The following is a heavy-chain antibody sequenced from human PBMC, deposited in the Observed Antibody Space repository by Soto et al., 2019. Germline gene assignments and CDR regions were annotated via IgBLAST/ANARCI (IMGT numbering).Heavy chain of an antibody. CDR2: IYYSGST. J-gene: IGHJ4*02. V-gene: IGHV4-59*01. D-gene: IGHD6-6*01. Sequence: SETLSRTCTVSGGSISSYYWSWIRQPPGKGLDWIGYIYYSGSTNYNPSLKSRVTISVDTSKNQFSLKLSSVTAADTAVYYCARGTTWYSSSYFDYWGQGTLVTVSS. CDR1: GGSISSYY. CDR3: ARGTTWYSSSYFDY.